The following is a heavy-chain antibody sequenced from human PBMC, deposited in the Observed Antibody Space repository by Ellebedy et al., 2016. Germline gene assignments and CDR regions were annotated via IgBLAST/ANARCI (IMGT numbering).Heavy chain of an antibody. V-gene: IGHV1-18*01. D-gene: IGHD5-24*01. CDR3: ARDARYAFDI. J-gene: IGHJ3*02. Sequence: KVQGRVTMTTDTSTSTAYMELRSLRSDDTAVYYCARDARYAFDIWGQGTRVTVSS.